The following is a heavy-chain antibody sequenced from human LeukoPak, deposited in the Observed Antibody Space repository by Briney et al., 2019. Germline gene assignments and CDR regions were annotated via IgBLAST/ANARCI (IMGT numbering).Heavy chain of an antibody. J-gene: IGHJ6*03. D-gene: IGHD3-10*01. Sequence: PGGSLRLSCAASGFASDDYAMHWVRQAPGKGLEWVSGISWNSGSIGYADSVKGRFTISRDNAKNSLYLQMNSLRAEDTALYYCASLLWFGDSDYYYMDVWGKGTTVTVSS. V-gene: IGHV3-9*02. CDR2: ISWNSGSI. CDR1: GFASDDYA. CDR3: ASLLWFGDSDYYYMDV.